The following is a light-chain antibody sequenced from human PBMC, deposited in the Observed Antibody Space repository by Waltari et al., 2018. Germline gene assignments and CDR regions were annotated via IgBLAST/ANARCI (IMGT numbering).Light chain of an antibody. V-gene: IGKV4-1*01. CDR3: QQYFTTPRA. J-gene: IGKJ1*01. CDR1: QSLLFSSNHKNY. Sequence: DIVMTQSPDSLALSLGERATINCRSSQSLLFSSNHKNYLAWYQKKPGQPPKLIIYWASTRDSGVPDRCSGSGSGTDFTLTISGLQAEDVAVYYCQQYFTTPRAFGQGTKVEIK. CDR2: WAS.